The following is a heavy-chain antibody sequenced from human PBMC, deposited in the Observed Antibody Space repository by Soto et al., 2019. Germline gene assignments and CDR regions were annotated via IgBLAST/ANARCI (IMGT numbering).Heavy chain of an antibody. V-gene: IGHV4-59*08. CDR2: IHYTGDT. CDR3: VRQGIGHLHGLVDV. J-gene: IGHJ6*02. Sequence: QVQLQESGPGLVKPSETLSLTCSVSGDFISSHKWSWIRRPPGKGLEWIGYIHYTGDTSYNPSLASRVTFSVDTYTKKFVLQLRSVTAADTAVYYCVRQGIGHLHGLVDVWGPGTTVTVS. D-gene: IGHD3-10*01. CDR1: GDFISSHK.